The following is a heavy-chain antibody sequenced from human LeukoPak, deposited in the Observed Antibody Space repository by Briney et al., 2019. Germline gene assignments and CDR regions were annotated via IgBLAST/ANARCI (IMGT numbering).Heavy chain of an antibody. CDR2: IGASGEST. Sequence: GGSLRLSCAASGFTFSVAAMTWVRQAPGKGLEWVSLIGASGESTYYADSVKGRFTISRDNSKNTLSLQMNSLRAEDTAVYYCAKDPKWGSGIWGQGTMVTVSS. J-gene: IGHJ3*02. CDR3: AKDPKWGSGI. D-gene: IGHD6-19*01. CDR1: GFTFSVAA. V-gene: IGHV3-23*01.